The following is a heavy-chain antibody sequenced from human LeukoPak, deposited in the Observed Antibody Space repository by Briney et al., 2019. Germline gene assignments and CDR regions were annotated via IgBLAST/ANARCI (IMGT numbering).Heavy chain of an antibody. CDR2: VLPNSGDT. CDR1: GYTFTAHH. Sequence: ASVKVSCTASGYTFTAHHLHWVRRAPGQGLEWMGWVLPNSGDTNYAQKFQGRVTMTRDTSASTAYMELNTLRFDDTAVYYCTCGRGFNYDYWGQGTLVTVSS. J-gene: IGHJ4*02. V-gene: IGHV1-2*02. D-gene: IGHD6-25*01. CDR3: TCGRGFNYDY.